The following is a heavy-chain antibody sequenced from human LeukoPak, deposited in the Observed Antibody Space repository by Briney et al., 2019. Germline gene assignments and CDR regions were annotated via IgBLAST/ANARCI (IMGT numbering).Heavy chain of an antibody. CDR3: ARDNDSRDPPHFDY. D-gene: IGHD3-16*01. CDR1: GYTFTGYY. CDR2: INPNSGGT. Sequence: ASVKVSCKASGYTFTGYYMHWVRQAPGQGLEWMGWINPNSGGTNYAEKFQGRVTMTRDTSISTAYMELSRLRSDDTAVYYCARDNDSRDPPHFDYWGQGTLVTVSS. J-gene: IGHJ4*02. V-gene: IGHV1-2*02.